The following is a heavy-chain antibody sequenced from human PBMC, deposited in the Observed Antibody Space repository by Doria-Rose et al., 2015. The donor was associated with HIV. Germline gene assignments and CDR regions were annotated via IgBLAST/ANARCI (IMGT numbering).Heavy chain of an antibody. J-gene: IGHJ4*02. CDR1: GVSLSSPGMG. D-gene: IGHD6-13*01. Sequence: QITLKESGPVLVKPTETLTLTCTVSGVSLSSPGMGVSWIRQPPGKALEWLANIFSDDERSYKTSLKGRLTISSGTSKSQFVLTMTDMDPVDTATYYCARIKSSRWYHKYYFDFWGQGTLVIVSA. CDR3: ARIKSSRWYHKYYFDF. CDR2: IFSDDER. V-gene: IGHV2-26*01.